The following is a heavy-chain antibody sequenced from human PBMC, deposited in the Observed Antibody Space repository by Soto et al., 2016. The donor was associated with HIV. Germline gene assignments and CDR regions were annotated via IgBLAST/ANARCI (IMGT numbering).Heavy chain of an antibody. Sequence: QDQLVQSGAEVMKPGASVKVSCKTSGDSFNGYSLHWVRQAPGEGLEWMGWMNPDTGATNYGQKFQGRVAMTRDTSKTTAYMELRRLRPDDTAIHYCAIVYYYESGWFDPWGQGTLVTVSS. CDR2: MNPDTGAT. CDR3: AIVYYYESGWFDP. J-gene: IGHJ5*02. V-gene: IGHV1-2*02. CDR1: GDSFNGYS. D-gene: IGHD3-22*01.